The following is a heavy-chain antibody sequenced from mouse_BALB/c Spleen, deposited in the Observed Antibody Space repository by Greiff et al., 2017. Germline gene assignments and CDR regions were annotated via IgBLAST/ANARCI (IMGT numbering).Heavy chain of an antibody. J-gene: IGHJ3*01. Sequence: VQLQQSGAELVRPGSSVKISCKASGYAFSSYWMNWVKQRPGQGLEWIGQIYPGDGDTNYNGKFKGKATLTADKSSSTAYMQLSSLTSEDSAVYFCARWGGNYDAWFAYWGQGTLVTVSA. CDR1: GYAFSSYW. V-gene: IGHV1-80*01. CDR2: IYPGDGDT. CDR3: ARWGGNYDAWFAY. D-gene: IGHD2-1*01.